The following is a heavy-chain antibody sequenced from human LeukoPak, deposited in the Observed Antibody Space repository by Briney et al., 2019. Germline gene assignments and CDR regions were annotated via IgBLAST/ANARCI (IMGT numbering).Heavy chain of an antibody. CDR1: GGSFSGYY. CDR3: ARSVRYYAGY. CDR2: INHSGKT. D-gene: IGHD3-10*01. J-gene: IGHJ4*02. Sequence: SETLSLTCAVYGGSFSGYYWNWIRQPLGKGLEWIGEINHSGKTNCSPSLKSRVTISVDTSKNQFSLNLSSVTAADTAVYFCARSVRYYAGYWGQGTLVTVSS. V-gene: IGHV4-34*01.